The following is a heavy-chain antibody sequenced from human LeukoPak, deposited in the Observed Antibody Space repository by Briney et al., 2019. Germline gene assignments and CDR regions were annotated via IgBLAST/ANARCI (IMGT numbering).Heavy chain of an antibody. D-gene: IGHD5-24*01. V-gene: IGHV3-23*01. CDR1: GFTFSSYT. J-gene: IGHJ4*02. CDR2: VSDGARNT. CDR3: VTRLQIHFDY. Sequence: GGSLRLSCATSGFTFSSYTMNWVREIREKGLEWVSTVSDGARNTHYADSVKGRFTISRDDSLNRLYLQVNSLRAEDTALYFCVTRLQIHFDYWGQGTQVTAAS.